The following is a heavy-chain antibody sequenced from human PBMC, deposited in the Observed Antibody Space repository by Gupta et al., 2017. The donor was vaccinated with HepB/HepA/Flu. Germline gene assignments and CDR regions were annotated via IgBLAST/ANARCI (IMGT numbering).Heavy chain of an antibody. CDR2: IPSSGLT. D-gene: IGHD6-25*01. V-gene: IGHV4-34*01. CDR3: ARGGAADF. Sequence: QVQLHQWGEGLLKPSETLSLTCEVSGGSFTIYYWSWIRQAPGKGLEWIGEIPSSGLTNKNPSLKSRVTVSMDTSKRQFSLRLSSVPAADTAVYYCARGGAADFWGRGTLGHRLL. J-gene: IGHJ4*02. CDR1: GGSFTIYY.